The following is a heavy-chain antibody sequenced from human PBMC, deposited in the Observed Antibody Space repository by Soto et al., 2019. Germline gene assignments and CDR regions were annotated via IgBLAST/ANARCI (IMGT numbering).Heavy chain of an antibody. D-gene: IGHD4-17*01. J-gene: IGHJ6*02. Sequence: PGESLKISCKGSGYSFTSYWISWVRQMPGKGLEWMGRIDPSDSYTNYSPSFQGHVTISADKSISTAYLQWSSLKASDTAMYYCARRKSTVTTTWPIYYYYGMDVWGQGTTVTVSS. V-gene: IGHV5-10-1*01. CDR3: ARRKSTVTTTWPIYYYYGMDV. CDR2: IDPSDSYT. CDR1: GYSFTSYW.